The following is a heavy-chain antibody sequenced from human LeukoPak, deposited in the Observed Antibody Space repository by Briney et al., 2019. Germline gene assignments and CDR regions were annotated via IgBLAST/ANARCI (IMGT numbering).Heavy chain of an antibody. CDR2: ISDSGDIT. CDR3: AKKLFTGMGYYFDP. Sequence: GGSLRLSCAASGFTFSTFSMSWVRQASGKGLEWVSTISDSGDITDYADSVKGRFTISRDNSKNTLYLQMNNLRAEDTALYYCAKKLFTGMGYYFDPWGQGTLVTVSS. V-gene: IGHV3-23*01. CDR1: GFTFSTFS. D-gene: IGHD3-10*01. J-gene: IGHJ4*02.